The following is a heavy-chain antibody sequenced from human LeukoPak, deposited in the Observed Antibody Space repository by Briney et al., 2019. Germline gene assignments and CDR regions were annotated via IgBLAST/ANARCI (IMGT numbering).Heavy chain of an antibody. CDR3: SRENGAFSPFGY. J-gene: IGHJ4*02. D-gene: IGHD2-8*01. Sequence: PETLSLTCGVSGGSISNTNWWSWVRQPPGQGLEWIGEISLTGLTHYNPSLESRVTVSLDKSKNQLSLNLTSVTAADTAVYYCSRENGAFSPFGYWGQGTLVTVRS. CDR1: GGSISNTNW. CDR2: ISLTGLT. V-gene: IGHV4-4*03.